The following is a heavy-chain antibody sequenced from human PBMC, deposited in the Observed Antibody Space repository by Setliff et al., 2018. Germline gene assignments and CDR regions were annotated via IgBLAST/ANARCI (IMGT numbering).Heavy chain of an antibody. J-gene: IGHJ4*02. CDR1: GFPLGDYG. Sequence: GGSLRLSCVGSGFPLGDYGMDWVRQTPGKGLVWVSRINSVGSRTYYADSVKGRFTISRDNAKNTLFLQMKSLRAADTAVYYCARESRFGYSGYDCAFDFWGQGMLVTVSS. CDR2: INSVGSRT. V-gene: IGHV3-74*01. CDR3: ARESRFGYSGYDCAFDF. D-gene: IGHD5-12*01.